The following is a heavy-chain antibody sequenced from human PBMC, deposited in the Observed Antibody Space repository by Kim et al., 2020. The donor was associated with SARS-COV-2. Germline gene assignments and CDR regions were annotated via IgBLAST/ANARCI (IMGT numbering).Heavy chain of an antibody. D-gene: IGHD5-12*01. Sequence: PSLKIRVTISVDTSKNQFSLKLSSVTAADTAVYYCARNGALVATISYFDYWGQGTLVTVSS. CDR3: ARNGALVATISYFDY. V-gene: IGHV4-31*02. J-gene: IGHJ4*02.